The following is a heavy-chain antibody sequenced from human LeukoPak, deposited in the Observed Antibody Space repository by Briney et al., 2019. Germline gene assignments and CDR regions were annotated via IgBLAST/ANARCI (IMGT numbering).Heavy chain of an antibody. J-gene: IGHJ5*02. CDR2: ISAYNGNT. V-gene: IGHV1-18*01. Sequence: ASVKVSCKASGYTFTSYGISWVRQAPGQGLEWMGLISAYNGNTNYVQKLQGRVTMTTDTSTSTAYMELRSLRSDDTAVYYCARDFYPRIAAGQNWFDPWGQGTLVTVSS. CDR3: ARDFYPRIAAGQNWFDP. D-gene: IGHD6-13*01. CDR1: GYTFTSYG.